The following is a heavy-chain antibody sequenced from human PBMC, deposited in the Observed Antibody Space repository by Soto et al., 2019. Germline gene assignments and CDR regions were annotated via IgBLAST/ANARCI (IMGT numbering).Heavy chain of an antibody. CDR2: ISSGSSYI. D-gene: IGHD3-3*02. Sequence: GGSLRLSCAASGFTFSSYSMNWVRQAPGKGLEWVSSISSGSSYIYYADSVKGRFTISRDNAKNSLYLQMNSLRAEDTAVYYCAREHISSDAFDIWGQGTMVTVSS. CDR3: AREHISSDAFDI. CDR1: GFTFSSYS. V-gene: IGHV3-21*01. J-gene: IGHJ3*02.